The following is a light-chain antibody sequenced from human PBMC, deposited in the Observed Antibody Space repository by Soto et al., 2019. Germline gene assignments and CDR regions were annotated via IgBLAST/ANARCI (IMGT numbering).Light chain of an antibody. J-gene: IGLJ3*02. V-gene: IGLV1-44*01. CDR3: AAWDDSLNGPV. CDR2: SNN. Sequence: QSVLTQPASVSGSPGQSITISCTESSSGGGEYKYASWYQQHPGTAPKLLIYSNNQRPSGVPDRFSGSKGGTSASLAITGLQSEDESDYYCAAWDDSLNGPVFGGGTKLTVL. CDR1: SSGGGEYKY.